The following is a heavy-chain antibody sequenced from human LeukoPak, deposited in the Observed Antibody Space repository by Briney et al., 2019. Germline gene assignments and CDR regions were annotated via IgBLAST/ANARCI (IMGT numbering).Heavy chain of an antibody. D-gene: IGHD6-19*01. CDR3: ALNRYSSGWYHNYYFDY. Sequence: GASVKVSCKASGGTFSSYAISWVRQAPGQGLEWMGGIIPIFGTANYAQKFQGRVTITADESTSTAYMELSSLRSEDTAVYYCALNRYSSGWYHNYYFDYWGQGTLVTVSS. V-gene: IGHV1-69*13. CDR2: IIPIFGTA. J-gene: IGHJ4*02. CDR1: GGTFSSYA.